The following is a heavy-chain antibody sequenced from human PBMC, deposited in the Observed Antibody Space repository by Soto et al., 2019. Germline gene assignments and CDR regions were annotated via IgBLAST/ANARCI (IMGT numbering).Heavy chain of an antibody. CDR1: GFTFSSYS. Sequence: PGGSLRLSCAASGFTFSSYSMHWVRQAPGKGLEWVAVLSYDVRNKFYADSVKGRFTISRDNSKNTLYLQMSSLRAEDTAVYYCARHITMDPLLVYWGQGTLVTVSS. CDR2: LSYDVRNK. V-gene: IGHV3-30*14. J-gene: IGHJ4*02. D-gene: IGHD3-10*01. CDR3: ARHITMDPLLVY.